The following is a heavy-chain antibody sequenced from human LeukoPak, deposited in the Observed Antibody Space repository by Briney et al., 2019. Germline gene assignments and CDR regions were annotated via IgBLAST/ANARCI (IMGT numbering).Heavy chain of an antibody. Sequence: RASVTVSCKASGYTFTSYDINWVRQATGQGLEWMGWMNPNSGNTGYAQKFQGRVTMTRKTSISTAYMELSSLRSEDTAVYYCARRASTSCYSRDTAMVCDSYYFDYWGQGTLVTVSS. CDR2: MNPNSGNT. D-gene: IGHD2-2*02. CDR3: ARRASTSCYSRDTAMVCDSYYFDY. J-gene: IGHJ4*02. V-gene: IGHV1-8*01. CDR1: GYTFTSYD.